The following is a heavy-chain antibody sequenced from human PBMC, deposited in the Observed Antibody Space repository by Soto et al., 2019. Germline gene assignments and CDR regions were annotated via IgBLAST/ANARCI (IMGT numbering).Heavy chain of an antibody. J-gene: IGHJ6*03. CDR3: ARDGCSGGSCYSGIFARYYYYYMDV. Sequence: GGSLRLSCAASGFTVSSNYMSWVRQAPGKGLEWVSVIYSGGSTYYADSVKGRFTISRDNSKNTLYLQMNSLRAEDTAVYYCARDGCSGGSCYSGIFARYYYYYMDVWGKGTTVTVSS. D-gene: IGHD2-15*01. CDR2: IYSGGST. V-gene: IGHV3-66*01. CDR1: GFTVSSNY.